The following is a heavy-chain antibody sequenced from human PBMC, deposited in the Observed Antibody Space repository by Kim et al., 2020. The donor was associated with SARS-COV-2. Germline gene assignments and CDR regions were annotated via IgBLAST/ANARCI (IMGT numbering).Heavy chain of an antibody. CDR1: GFTFSSYA. V-gene: IGHV3-30*04. J-gene: IGHJ6*01. CDR2: ISYDGSNK. CDR3: ATGPRPAIVVVPAYYYYG. D-gene: IGHD2-2*01. Sequence: GGSLRLSCAASGFTFSSYAMHWVRQAPGKGLEWVAVISYDGSNKYYADSVKGRFTISRDNSKNTLYLQMNSLRAEDTAVYYCATGPRPAIVVVPAYYYYG.